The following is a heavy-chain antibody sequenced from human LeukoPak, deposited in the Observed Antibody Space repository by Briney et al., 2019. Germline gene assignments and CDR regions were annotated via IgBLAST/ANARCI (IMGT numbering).Heavy chain of an antibody. V-gene: IGHV4-61*02. CDR3: ARDRYSGYDYYYYYMDV. CDR1: GGSISSGSYY. Sequence: PSETLSLTCTVSGGSISSGSYYWSWIRQPAGKGLEWIVRIYTSGSTNYNPSLKSRVTISVDTSKNQFSLKLSSVTAADTAVYYCARDRYSGYDYYYYYMDVWGKGTTVTVSS. J-gene: IGHJ6*03. D-gene: IGHD5-12*01. CDR2: IYTSGST.